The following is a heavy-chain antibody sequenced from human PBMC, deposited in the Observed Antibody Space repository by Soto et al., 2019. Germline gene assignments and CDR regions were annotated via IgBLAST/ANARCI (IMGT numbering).Heavy chain of an antibody. Sequence: HPGGSLRLSCAASGFTFSTYAMSWVRQAPGKGLEWVSSTSATGGNTYYADSVKGRFTFSRDNSRNTMYLQMNSLTVEDTAVYYCERIGVHSNYDYCGQGPLVTVSS. CDR1: GFTFSTYA. CDR2: TSATGGNT. D-gene: IGHD2-15*01. CDR3: ERIGVHSNYDY. V-gene: IGHV3-23*01. J-gene: IGHJ4*02.